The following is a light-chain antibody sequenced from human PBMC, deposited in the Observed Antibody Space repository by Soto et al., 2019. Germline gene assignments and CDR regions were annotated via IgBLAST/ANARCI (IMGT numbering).Light chain of an antibody. CDR2: DVS. CDR3: SSYTSSSTLSYV. V-gene: IGLV2-14*01. J-gene: IGLJ1*01. CDR1: RSDVVGYNY. Sequence: QSVRTQPASVSGAAGQAITNSCTGTRSDVVGYNYVSWYQQHTGKAPKLMIYDVSNRPSGVSNRFSGSKSGNTASLTISGLQAEDEADYYCSSYTSSSTLSYVFGTGTKVTVL.